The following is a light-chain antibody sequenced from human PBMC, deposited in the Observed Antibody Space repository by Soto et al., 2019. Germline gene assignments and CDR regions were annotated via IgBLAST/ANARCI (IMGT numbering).Light chain of an antibody. CDR1: QSVNTW. CDR3: QHYHGYPFT. J-gene: IGKJ3*01. CDR2: DAS. V-gene: IGKV1-5*01. Sequence: DIQMTQSPSTPSASVGARVTITCRASQSVNTWLAWYQQKPGKAPVLLIYDASSLKSGVPSRFSGSGSGTEFTLTITSLQPDDFAIYYCQHYHGYPFTFGPGTKVDIK.